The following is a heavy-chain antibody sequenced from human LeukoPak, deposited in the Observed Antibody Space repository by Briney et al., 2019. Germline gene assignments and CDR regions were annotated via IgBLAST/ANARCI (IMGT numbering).Heavy chain of an antibody. Sequence: GGSLRLSCAASGFTVSSNCMSWVRQAPGKGLEWVSVIYSGGSTYYADSVKRRFTISRDNSKNTLYLQMNSLRAEDTAVYYCARDLYYGSGTCAFDIWGQGTMVTVSS. CDR2: IYSGGST. CDR3: ARDLYYGSGTCAFDI. J-gene: IGHJ3*02. CDR1: GFTVSSNC. V-gene: IGHV3-53*01. D-gene: IGHD3-10*01.